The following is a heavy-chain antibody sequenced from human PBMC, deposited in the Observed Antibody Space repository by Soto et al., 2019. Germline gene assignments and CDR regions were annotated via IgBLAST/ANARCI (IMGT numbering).Heavy chain of an antibody. Sequence: QVHLVESGGGVVQPGKSLRISCAASGFSFRDFAMHWFRQAPGKGLEWLATIRRDGSYENYGDSVKGRFTISRDNFKNTLYLQMDSLRVEDRGLYYCVREGPRKIVGAIDYWGQGTLVTVSS. V-gene: IGHV3-33*01. CDR2: IRRDGSYE. CDR3: VREGPRKIVGAIDY. CDR1: GFSFRDFA. D-gene: IGHD1-26*01. J-gene: IGHJ4*02.